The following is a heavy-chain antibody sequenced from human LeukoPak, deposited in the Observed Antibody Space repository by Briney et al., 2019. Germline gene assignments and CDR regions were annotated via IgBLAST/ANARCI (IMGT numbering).Heavy chain of an antibody. Sequence: SETLSLTCTVSGGSISSRPYSWGWIRQPPGKGLEWLGSFYYSGSTYYKPSLKSRLTISVDTSKNQFSLRLTSVTAADTAVYYCARQTGSGLFILPGGQGTLVTVSS. J-gene: IGHJ4*02. CDR3: ARQTGSGLFILP. V-gene: IGHV4-39*01. CDR2: FYYSGST. D-gene: IGHD3/OR15-3a*01. CDR1: GGSISSRPYS.